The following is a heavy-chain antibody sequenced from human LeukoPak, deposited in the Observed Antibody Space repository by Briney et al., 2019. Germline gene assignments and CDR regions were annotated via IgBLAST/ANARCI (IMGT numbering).Heavy chain of an antibody. Sequence: ASVTVSCKASGYTFTCYYMHWVRQAPGQGLEWMGWINPNSGGTNYAQKFQGRVTMTRDTSISTAYMELSRLRSDDTAVYYCATNHGGNQDAFDIWGRGTMVTVSS. V-gene: IGHV1-2*02. CDR3: ATNHGGNQDAFDI. D-gene: IGHD2-15*01. CDR2: INPNSGGT. J-gene: IGHJ3*02. CDR1: GYTFTCYY.